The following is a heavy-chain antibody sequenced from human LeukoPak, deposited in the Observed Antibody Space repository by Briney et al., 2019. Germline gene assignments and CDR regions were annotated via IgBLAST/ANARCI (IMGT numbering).Heavy chain of an antibody. CDR2: INAKCGGT. Sequence: ASVKVSCKASGYTFTGYYMHWVRQAPGQGLEWMGWINAKCGGTNYAQKFQGRVTMTRDTSISTAYMELSRLRSDDTAVYYCARERAYCSSTSCYEKGMDVWGQGTTVTVSS. J-gene: IGHJ6*02. CDR1: GYTFTGYY. CDR3: ARERAYCSSTSCYEKGMDV. V-gene: IGHV1-2*02. D-gene: IGHD2-2*01.